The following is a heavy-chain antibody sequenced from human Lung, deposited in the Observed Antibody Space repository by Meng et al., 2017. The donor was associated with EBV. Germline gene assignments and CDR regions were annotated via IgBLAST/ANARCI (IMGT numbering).Heavy chain of an antibody. CDR1: GYNFTSYY. V-gene: IGHV1-2*04. CDR2: INPISGGT. CDR3: ARRRSYGDSFDY. J-gene: IGHJ4*02. D-gene: IGHD2-21*01. Sequence: QVQLGQSGAEVKKPSHAVKVSCKTSGYNFTSYYIHWVRQAPGQGLEWMGWINPISGGTNYAERFQGWVNMTRDTSVRTAYMELSSLKYVDTAVYYCARRRSYGDSFDYWGQGTLVTVSS.